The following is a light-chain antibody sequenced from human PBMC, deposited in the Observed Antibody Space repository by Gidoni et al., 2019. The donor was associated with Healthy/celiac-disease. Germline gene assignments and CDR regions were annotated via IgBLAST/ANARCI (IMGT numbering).Light chain of an antibody. Sequence: QSALTLPASVSGSPGQSITISCTGTSSDVGGYNYVSWYQQHPGKAPKRMMYDVSNRPSGVSKRFSGSKSGNTASLTISELQAEDEADYYCSSYTRSSRVFGGGTKLTVL. J-gene: IGLJ3*02. CDR2: DVS. V-gene: IGLV2-14*01. CDR3: SSYTRSSRV. CDR1: SSDVGGYNY.